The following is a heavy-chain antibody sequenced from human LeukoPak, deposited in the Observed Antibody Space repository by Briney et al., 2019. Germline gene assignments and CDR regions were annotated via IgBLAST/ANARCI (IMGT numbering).Heavy chain of an antibody. V-gene: IGHV3-23*01. CDR2: ITTNGRST. Sequence: GGSLRLSCAASGFTFSSFAMNWVRQAPGMGLEWVAAITTNGRSTSYADSVKGRFTISRDNSKNTLYLQMNNLRAEDTALYYCAREPAGYVDYWGQGILVTVSS. J-gene: IGHJ4*02. CDR1: GFTFSSFA. CDR3: AREPAGYVDY. D-gene: IGHD6-13*01.